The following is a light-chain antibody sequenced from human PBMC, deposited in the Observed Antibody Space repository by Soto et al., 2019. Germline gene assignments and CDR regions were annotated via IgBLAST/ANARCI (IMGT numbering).Light chain of an antibody. V-gene: IGLV1-47*01. CDR2: RNN. CDR1: SSNIGSNY. CDR3: AAWDDSLSGVV. J-gene: IGLJ2*01. Sequence: QSVLTQPPSASGTPGQRVTISCSGSSSNIGSNYVYWYQQLPGTAPKLLIYRNNQRPSGVPDRFSGSKSGTSASLAISGLRSGDEPDYYCAAWDDSLSGVVFGGGTKLTAL.